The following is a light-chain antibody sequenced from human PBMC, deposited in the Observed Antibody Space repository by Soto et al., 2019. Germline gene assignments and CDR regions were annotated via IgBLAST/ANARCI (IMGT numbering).Light chain of an antibody. CDR3: QQFYNWPRT. Sequence: ERVMTQAPGTLSMSPGERATLSCRASQSVSSNLAWYQQKPGQAPRLLIYGASTRATGIPARFSGSGSETEFTLTISSLQSEDFAVYYCQQFYNWPRTFGQVTKV. J-gene: IGKJ1*01. CDR1: QSVSSN. V-gene: IGKV3-15*01. CDR2: GAS.